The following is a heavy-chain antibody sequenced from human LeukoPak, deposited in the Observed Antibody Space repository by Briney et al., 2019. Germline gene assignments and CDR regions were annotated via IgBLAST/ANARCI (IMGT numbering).Heavy chain of an antibody. CDR2: IYYSEST. CDR3: ARDPGAVAGPRSDY. D-gene: IGHD6-19*01. Sequence: SETLSLTCTVSGGSISSHYWSWIRQPPGKGLEWIGYIYYSESTNYNPSLKSRVTISVDTSKNQFSLKLSSVTAADTAVYYCARDPGAVAGPRSDYWGQGTLVTVSS. J-gene: IGHJ4*02. V-gene: IGHV4-59*11. CDR1: GGSISSHY.